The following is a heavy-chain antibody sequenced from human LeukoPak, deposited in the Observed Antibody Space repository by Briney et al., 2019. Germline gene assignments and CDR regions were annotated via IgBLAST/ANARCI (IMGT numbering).Heavy chain of an antibody. CDR2: INTNGGTV. Sequence: ASVKVSCKASGYTFSTYFMHWVRQAPGQGLEWMGIINTNGGTVAYAQKFRGRIIMTRDTSTSTVFMELRSLRSDDTAVYYCARDARPVAVTVERDYYDYYYMDVWGKGTTVTVSS. D-gene: IGHD2-21*02. CDR1: GYTFSTYF. V-gene: IGHV1-46*01. CDR3: ARDARPVAVTVERDYYDYYYMDV. J-gene: IGHJ6*03.